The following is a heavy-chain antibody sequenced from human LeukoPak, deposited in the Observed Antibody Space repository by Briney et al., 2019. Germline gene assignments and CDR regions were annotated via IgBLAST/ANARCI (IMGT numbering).Heavy chain of an antibody. Sequence: PSETLSLACTVSGGSISSYYWSWNRQPPGKGLEWIGYIYYSGSTNYNPSLKSRVTISVDTSKNQFSLKLSSVTAADTAVYYCARLTYDSSAYRYYFDFWGQGSLVTVSS. CDR2: IYYSGST. D-gene: IGHD3-22*01. CDR3: ARLTYDSSAYRYYFDF. V-gene: IGHV4-59*08. CDR1: GGSISSYY. J-gene: IGHJ4*02.